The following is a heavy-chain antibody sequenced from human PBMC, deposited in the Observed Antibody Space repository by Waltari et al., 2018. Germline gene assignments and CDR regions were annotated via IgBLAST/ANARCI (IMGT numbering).Heavy chain of an antibody. V-gene: IGHV3-43*01. J-gene: IGHJ4*02. CDR1: GFTFDDYT. Sequence: EVQLVESGGVVVQPGGSLRLSCAASGFTFDDYTMHWVLQAPGEGLEGVSLISWDGWSTYYADSVKGRFTISRDNSKNSLYLQMNSLRTEDTALYYCAKDMGPSRYDSSGYFDYWGQGTLVTVSS. CDR3: AKDMGPSRYDSSGYFDY. CDR2: ISWDGWST. D-gene: IGHD3-22*01.